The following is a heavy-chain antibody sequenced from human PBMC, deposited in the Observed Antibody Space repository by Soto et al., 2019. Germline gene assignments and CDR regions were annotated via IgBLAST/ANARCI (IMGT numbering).Heavy chain of an antibody. D-gene: IGHD5-12*01. J-gene: IGHJ4*02. V-gene: IGHV1-69*13. CDR1: GGTFSSYA. Sequence: GXXVKVSCKASGGTFSSYAISWVRQAPGQGLEWMGGIIPIFGTANYAQKFQGRVTITADESTSTAYMELSSLRSGDTAVYYCAREGGYPGGLSFDYWGQGTLVTVSS. CDR3: AREGGYPGGLSFDY. CDR2: IIPIFGTA.